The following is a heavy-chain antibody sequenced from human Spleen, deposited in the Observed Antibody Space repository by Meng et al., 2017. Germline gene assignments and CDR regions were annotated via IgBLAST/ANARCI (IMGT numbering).Heavy chain of an antibody. V-gene: IGHV4-34*01. D-gene: IGHD5-18*01. Sequence: VEQKQWGAGLLKPSETLLSTCGVYGGPSSGYYWRWSRQPPGKGREWIGEINHSGSTNYNPSLKSRGTISVDTSKNQFSLKLSSVTAADTAVYYCARARQTAMVVDYWGQGTLVTVSS. CDR1: GGPSSGYY. CDR2: INHSGST. J-gene: IGHJ4*02. CDR3: ARARQTAMVVDY.